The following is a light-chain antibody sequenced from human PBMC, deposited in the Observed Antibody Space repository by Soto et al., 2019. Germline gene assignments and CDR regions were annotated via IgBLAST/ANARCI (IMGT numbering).Light chain of an antibody. V-gene: IGKV1-5*03. Sequence: DSQMTQSPSTLSASVGDRVTITCLSSESIRSWLAWYQPRPGNAPKLLVYKASTLESGVPSRFSGSGSGTEFTLTISSLQPYDFATYCCHLGTFGQGTKVEIK. J-gene: IGKJ1*01. CDR3: HLGT. CDR1: ESIRSW. CDR2: KAS.